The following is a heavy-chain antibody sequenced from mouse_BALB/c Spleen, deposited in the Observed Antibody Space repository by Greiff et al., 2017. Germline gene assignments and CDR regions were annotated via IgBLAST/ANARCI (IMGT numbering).Heavy chain of an antibody. J-gene: IGHJ1*01. CDR2: INPSNGRT. CDR3: ATGYFDV. CDR1: GYTFTSYW. Sequence: QVQLKQSGAELVKPGASVKLSCKASGYTFTSYWMHWVKQRPGQGLEWIGEINPSNGRTNYNEKFKSKATLTVDKSSSTAYMQLSSLTSEDSAVYYCATGYFDVWGAGTTVTVSS. V-gene: IGHV1S81*02.